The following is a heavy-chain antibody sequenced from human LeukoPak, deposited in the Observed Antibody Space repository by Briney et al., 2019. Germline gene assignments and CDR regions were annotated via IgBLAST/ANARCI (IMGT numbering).Heavy chain of an antibody. CDR2: ISYDGSNK. CDR1: GFTFSSYG. Sequence: GGSLRLSCAASGFTFSSYGMHWVRQAPGKGLEWVAVISYDGSNKYYADSVKGRFTISRDNSKNTLYLQMNSLRAEDTAVYYCARDKLSSFYFDYWGQGTLVTVSS. CDR3: ARDKLSSFYFDY. V-gene: IGHV3-30*03. J-gene: IGHJ4*02. D-gene: IGHD3-16*02.